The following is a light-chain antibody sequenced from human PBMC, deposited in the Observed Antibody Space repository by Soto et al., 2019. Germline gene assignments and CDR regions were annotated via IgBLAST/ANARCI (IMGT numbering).Light chain of an antibody. CDR2: DAS. CDR3: QHRSNWPAT. J-gene: IGKJ4*01. Sequence: EIVLTQSPATLSLSPGNRATLSASASESVSRYLAWYQQKPGQAPRLLIYDASNRATGIPARFSGSGSGTDFTLTITSLETEDFAVYYCQHRSNWPATFGGGTKVAIK. CDR1: ESVSRY. V-gene: IGKV3-11*01.